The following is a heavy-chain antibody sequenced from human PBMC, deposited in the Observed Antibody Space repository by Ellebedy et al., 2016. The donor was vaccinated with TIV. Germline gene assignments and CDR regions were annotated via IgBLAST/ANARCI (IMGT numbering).Heavy chain of an antibody. D-gene: IGHD1-1*01. CDR1: GYSISSGYY. CDR2: INHSGST. V-gene: IGHV4-38-2*02. J-gene: IGHJ6*03. CDR3: AREAEVPPYYMDV. Sequence: SETLSLTXTVSGYSISSGYYWGWIRQPPGKGLEWIGEINHSGSTNYNPSLKSRVTISVDTSKNQFSLKLSSVTAADTAVYYCAREAEVPPYYMDVWGKGTTVTVSS.